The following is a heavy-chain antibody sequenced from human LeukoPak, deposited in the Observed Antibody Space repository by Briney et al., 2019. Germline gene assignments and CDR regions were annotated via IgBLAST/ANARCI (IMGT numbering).Heavy chain of an antibody. CDR2: IKQDGSDK. V-gene: IGHV3-7*01. Sequence: GGSLRLSCAASGFIFSNYDMSWVRQAPGKGLEWVANIKQDGSDKYFEDSVKGRFTISRDNAKNSVYLQMNSLRAEDTAVYYCARGYWGLVFWGQGALVTVSS. CDR3: ARGYWGLVF. CDR1: GFIFSNYD. J-gene: IGHJ4*02. D-gene: IGHD7-27*01.